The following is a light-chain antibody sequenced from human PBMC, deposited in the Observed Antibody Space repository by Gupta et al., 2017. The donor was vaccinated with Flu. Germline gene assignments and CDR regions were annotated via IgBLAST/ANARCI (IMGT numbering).Light chain of an antibody. CDR1: RLGIGY. V-gene: IGLV3-1*01. CDR2: QNS. Sequence: CSGDRLGIGYAYWYQQKAGQSPVLVLYQNSRRPSGIPERFSGSNSGNTATLTISGTQPMDEADYYCQSWDSSTEVFGTGTKVTVL. J-gene: IGLJ1*01. CDR3: QSWDSSTEV.